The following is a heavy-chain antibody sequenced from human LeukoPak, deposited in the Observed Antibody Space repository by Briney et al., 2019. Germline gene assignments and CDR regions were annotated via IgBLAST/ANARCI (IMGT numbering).Heavy chain of an antibody. Sequence: SGGSLRLSCTASGFSFSGYTLNWVRQAPGKGLEWVSYISGGGDIIYSADSVKGRFTISRDNAKNSVYLQMNSLRAEDTAVYYCARFGYSSSLYYFDYWGQGTLVIVSS. CDR3: ARFGYSSSLYYFDY. CDR2: ISGGGDII. V-gene: IGHV3-48*04. CDR1: GFSFSGYT. J-gene: IGHJ4*02. D-gene: IGHD6-13*01.